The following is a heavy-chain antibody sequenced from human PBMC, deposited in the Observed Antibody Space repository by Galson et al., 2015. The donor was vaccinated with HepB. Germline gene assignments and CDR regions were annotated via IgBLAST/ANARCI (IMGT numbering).Heavy chain of an antibody. J-gene: IGHJ6*02. CDR1: GFSFSNYA. V-gene: IGHV3-23*01. CDR3: AKKADFYYYGFDV. Sequence: SLRLSCAASGFSFSNYAMSWVRQAPGKGLEWVSDITGNGLKIYYADSVKGRFTISRDSSKYTLFLQMNSLGAEDTAIYYCAKKADFYYYGFDVWGQGTTVTV. CDR2: ITGNGLKI.